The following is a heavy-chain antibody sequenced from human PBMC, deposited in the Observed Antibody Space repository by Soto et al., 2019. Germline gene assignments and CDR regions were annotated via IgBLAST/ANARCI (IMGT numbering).Heavy chain of an antibody. V-gene: IGHV4-34*01. CDR2: INHSGST. D-gene: IGHD2-21*02. CDR1: GGSFSGYY. CDR3: AREYGGNSGTFDY. Sequence: QVQLQQWGAGLLKPSETLSLTCAVYGGSFSGYYWSWIRQPPGKGLEWIGEINHSGSTNYNPSLKSRVTISVDTSKNQFSLKRSSVTAADTPVYYCAREYGGNSGTFDYWGQGTLVTVSS. J-gene: IGHJ4*02.